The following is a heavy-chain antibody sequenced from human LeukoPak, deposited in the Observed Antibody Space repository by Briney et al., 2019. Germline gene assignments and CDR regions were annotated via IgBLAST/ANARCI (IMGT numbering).Heavy chain of an antibody. D-gene: IGHD6-19*01. Sequence: SETLSLTCTVSGASLSISSWTWIRQPPGKGLECIGFIYYSGTAHYHPSLKSRVTISLDTSKNQFSLRLSSVTAADTAVYYCARHLSSGWSDYWGQGTLVTVS. V-gene: IGHV4-59*08. CDR3: ARHLSSGWSDY. CDR2: IYYSGTA. J-gene: IGHJ4*02. CDR1: GASLSISS.